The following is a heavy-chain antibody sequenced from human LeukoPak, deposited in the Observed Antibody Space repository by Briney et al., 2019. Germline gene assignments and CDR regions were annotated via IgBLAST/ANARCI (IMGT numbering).Heavy chain of an antibody. CDR2: INPNSGGT. D-gene: IGHD2-2*01. Sequence: ASVKVSCKASGYTFTGYYMHWVRQAPGQGLEWMGWINPNSGGTNYAQKFQGRVTMTRDTSISTAYMELSRLRSGDTAVYYCARDFGNCSSTSCLINWFDPWGQGTLVTVSS. CDR3: ARDFGNCSSTSCLINWFDP. V-gene: IGHV1-2*02. CDR1: GYTFTGYY. J-gene: IGHJ5*02.